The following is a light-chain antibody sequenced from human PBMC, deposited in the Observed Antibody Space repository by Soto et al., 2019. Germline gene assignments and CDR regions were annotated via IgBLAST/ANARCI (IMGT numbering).Light chain of an antibody. CDR3: SSYTSSSTPLSV. J-gene: IGLJ1*01. Sequence: QSALTQPASVSGSPGQSITISCTGTSSDVGGYNYVSWYQQHPGKAPKLMIYDVSNRPSGVSNRFSGSKSGNTASLTISGLQAEDEADYYCSSYTSSSTPLSVFRTGTKVTVL. V-gene: IGLV2-14*01. CDR2: DVS. CDR1: SSDVGGYNY.